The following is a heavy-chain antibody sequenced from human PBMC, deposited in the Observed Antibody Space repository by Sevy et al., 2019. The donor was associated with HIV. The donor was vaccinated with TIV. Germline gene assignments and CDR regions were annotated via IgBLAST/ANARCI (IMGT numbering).Heavy chain of an antibody. Sequence: GGSLRLSCAASGFTLSPYSMEWVRQAPGKGLEWVSHISSSSNIIYYEDSVKGRFTVSRDNAKNSLYLRMDSLRDEDTAAYYCARDAMLVGNSNYYDGMDVWGQGTTVTVSS. V-gene: IGHV3-48*02. CDR3: ARDAMLVGNSNYYDGMDV. D-gene: IGHD2-2*01. J-gene: IGHJ6*02. CDR2: ISSSSNII. CDR1: GFTLSPYS.